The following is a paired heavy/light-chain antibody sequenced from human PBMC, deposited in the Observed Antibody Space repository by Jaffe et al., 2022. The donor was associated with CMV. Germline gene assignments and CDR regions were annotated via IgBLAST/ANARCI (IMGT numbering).Light chain of an antibody. CDR2: KIS. V-gene: IGKV2-24*01. CDR3: TQATQFPYT. Sequence: DIVMTQTPLSSPVTLGQPASISCRSSQSLAHSDGNTYLSWLQQRPGQPPRLLIYKISNRFSGVPDRFSGSGAGTDFTLKISRVEAEDVGVYYCTQATQFPYTFGQGTKLEIK. CDR1: QSLAHSDGNTY. J-gene: IGKJ2*01.
Heavy chain of an antibody. V-gene: IGHV3-74*01. J-gene: IGHJ4*02. CDR2: VSNDGSIT. Sequence: EVQLVESGGGLVQPGGSLRLSCVASGFTFSEHWIHWVRQVPGRGLAWVSFVSNDGSITSYADSVKGRFTISRDNAKNTLYLQMNSLRVDDTAVYYCARGGAGAIDYWGQGTLLTVSS. CDR1: GFTFSEHW. CDR3: ARGGAGAIDY. D-gene: IGHD1-26*01.